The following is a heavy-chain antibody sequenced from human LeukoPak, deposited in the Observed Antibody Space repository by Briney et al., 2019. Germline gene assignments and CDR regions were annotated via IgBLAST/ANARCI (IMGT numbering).Heavy chain of an antibody. CDR3: ARVGEDGELLWFGELQTPTNFDY. CDR1: GYTFTSYD. V-gene: IGHV1-2*02. D-gene: IGHD3-10*01. J-gene: IGHJ4*02. Sequence: GASVKVSCKASGYTFTSYDINWVRQAPGQGLEWMGWINPNSGGTNYAQKFQGRVTMTRDTSISTAYMELSRLRSDDTAVYYCARVGEDGELLWFGELQTPTNFDYWGQGTLVTVSS. CDR2: INPNSGGT.